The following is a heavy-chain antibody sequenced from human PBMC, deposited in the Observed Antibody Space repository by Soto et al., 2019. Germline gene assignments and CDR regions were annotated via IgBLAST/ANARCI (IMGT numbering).Heavy chain of an antibody. J-gene: IGHJ4*02. Sequence: GASVKVSCKASGGTLNNYAINWVRQAPGQGLEWMGGILPVSAPPDYAQKFQGRVSITADHSTSTVYMELSSVTAADTAVYYCARQVAYGDYLDYWGQGTLVTVSS. CDR3: ARQVAYGDYLDY. CDR2: ILPVSAPP. D-gene: IGHD4-17*01. V-gene: IGHV1-69*13. CDR1: GGTLNNYA.